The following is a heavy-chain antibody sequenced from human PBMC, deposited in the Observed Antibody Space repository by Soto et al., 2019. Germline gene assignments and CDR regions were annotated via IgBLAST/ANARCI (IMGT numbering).Heavy chain of an antibody. V-gene: IGHV1-46*01. CDR1: GYTFTSYY. Sequence: GASVKVSCKASGYTFTSYYMHWVRQAPGQGLEWMGIINPSGGSTSYAQKFQGRVTMTRDTSTSTVYMELSSLRSEDTAVYYCARGITMVRGVHDAFDTWGQGTMVTVSS. D-gene: IGHD3-10*01. CDR3: ARGITMVRGVHDAFDT. J-gene: IGHJ3*02. CDR2: INPSGGST.